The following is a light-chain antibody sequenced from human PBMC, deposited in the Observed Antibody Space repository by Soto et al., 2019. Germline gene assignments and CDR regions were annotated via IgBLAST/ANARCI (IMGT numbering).Light chain of an antibody. J-gene: IGKJ2*01. Sequence: EILLTQSPATLAVSPGEGATLSCRASQSVRDNLAWYQQKPGQAPRLLIYRASTRATGVPARFSGSGSGTEFTLTISSLQSEDVSVYFCQHYNSWPHTFGQGAKLEIK. CDR2: RAS. CDR3: QHYNSWPHT. CDR1: QSVRDN. V-gene: IGKV3-15*01.